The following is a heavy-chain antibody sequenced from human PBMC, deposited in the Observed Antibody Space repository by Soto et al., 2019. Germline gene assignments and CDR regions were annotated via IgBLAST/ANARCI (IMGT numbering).Heavy chain of an antibody. Sequence: TLSLTCSVSGADINSGGFTWTWIRQHAGKGLEWLGYISHSGSTDYNPSLKRRLSISGDTSKNHFSLTLTSVTAADAAVYYCASRDPGTSVDYWGQGTLVTVSS. V-gene: IGHV4-31*03. D-gene: IGHD1-7*01. CDR3: ASRDPGTSVDY. CDR1: GADINSGGFT. J-gene: IGHJ4*02. CDR2: ISHSGST.